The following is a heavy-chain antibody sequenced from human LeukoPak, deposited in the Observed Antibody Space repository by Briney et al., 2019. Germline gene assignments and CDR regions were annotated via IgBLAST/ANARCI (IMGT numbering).Heavy chain of an antibody. Sequence: PSETLSLTCAVYGGSFSGYYWSWIRQPPGKGLEWIGEINHSGSTNYNPSLKSRVTISVNTSKNQFSLKLSSVTAADTAVYYCARVISNRGYYGMDVWGQGTTVTVSS. CDR3: ARVISNRGYYGMDV. V-gene: IGHV4-34*01. CDR2: INHSGST. J-gene: IGHJ6*02. CDR1: GGSFSGYY. D-gene: IGHD2/OR15-2a*01.